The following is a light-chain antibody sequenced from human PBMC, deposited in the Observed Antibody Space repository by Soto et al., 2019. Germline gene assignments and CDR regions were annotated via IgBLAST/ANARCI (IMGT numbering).Light chain of an antibody. CDR2: DAS. Sequence: ESLLTQSPGTLSLSPGERSTLSCRASRSFSSSYLAWYQQKPGQAPRVLIFDASIRATGIPDRFSASGSGSDFTLTISRLEPDDFAVYYCHQYDSLPLTFGGGTKVDIK. CDR1: RSFSSSY. CDR3: HQYDSLPLT. V-gene: IGKV3-20*01. J-gene: IGKJ4*01.